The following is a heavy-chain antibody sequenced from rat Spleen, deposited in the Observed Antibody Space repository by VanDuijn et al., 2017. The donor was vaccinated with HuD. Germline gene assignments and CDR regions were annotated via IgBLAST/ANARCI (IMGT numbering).Heavy chain of an antibody. CDR1: GLSLTSNR. Sequence: QVQLMESGPGLVQPSETLCRTCTVSGLSLTSNRVSWIRQPPGKGLEWMGRMWYDGDTAFNSVLKSRLSISRDTSKNQVFLKMNSLQTDDTGTYYCARDGEAVAASNWFAYWGQGTLVTVSS. J-gene: IGHJ3*01. CDR2: MWYDGDT. V-gene: IGHV2-63*01. D-gene: IGHD1-2*01. CDR3: ARDGEAVAASNWFAY.